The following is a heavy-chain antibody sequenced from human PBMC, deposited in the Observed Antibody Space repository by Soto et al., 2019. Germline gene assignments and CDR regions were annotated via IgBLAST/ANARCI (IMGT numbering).Heavy chain of an antibody. J-gene: IGHJ4*02. CDR3: KRADILGARSFDY. CDR1: GFTFSSYS. D-gene: IGHD1-26*01. CDR2: ISSGSKTI. Sequence: GGSLRLSCAASGFTFSSYSVNWVRQAPGKGLEWISYISSGSKTIYYADSVKGRFTVSRDNAKNSQYLQMNSLRDEDTAVYYCKRADILGARSFDYWGQGTLVTVSS. V-gene: IGHV3-48*02.